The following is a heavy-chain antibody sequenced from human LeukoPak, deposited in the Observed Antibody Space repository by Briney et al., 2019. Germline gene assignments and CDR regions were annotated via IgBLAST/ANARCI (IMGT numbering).Heavy chain of an antibody. V-gene: IGHV1-69*13. CDR1: GGTFNSYA. Sequence: SVKVSCKASGGTFNSYAISWVRQAPGQGLEWMGGINPIFGTANYAQKFQGRVTTTADESTSTAYMELSSLRSEDTAVYYCAREYCSSTSCYVRYFDYWGQGTLVTVSS. CDR3: AREYCSSTSCYVRYFDY. D-gene: IGHD2-2*01. CDR2: INPIFGTA. J-gene: IGHJ4*02.